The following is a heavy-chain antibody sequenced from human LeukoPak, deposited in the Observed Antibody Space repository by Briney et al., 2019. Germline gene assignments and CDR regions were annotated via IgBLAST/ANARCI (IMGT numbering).Heavy chain of an antibody. V-gene: IGHV3-7*01. CDR1: GFTFRSYW. CDR2: IKQDGSEK. Sequence: GGSLRLFCTASGFTFRSYWMSWVRQAPGKGLEWVANIKQDGSEKYYVDSVKGRFTIFRDNAKNSLYLQMNSLGVEDTAVYFCARASRTSTDTAIFYWGREPWSPSPQ. CDR3: ARASRTSTDTAIFY. D-gene: IGHD5-18*01. J-gene: IGHJ4*02.